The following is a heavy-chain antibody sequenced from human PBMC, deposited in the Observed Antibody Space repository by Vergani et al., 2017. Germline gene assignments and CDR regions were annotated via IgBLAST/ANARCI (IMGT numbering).Heavy chain of an antibody. D-gene: IGHD7-27*01. CDR3: ARAGTGGDFDDAFDI. CDR1: GGSISSGDHC. V-gene: IGHV4-31*11. CDR2: IFYSGTT. Sequence: QVQLQESGPGVVKPSQTLSLTCAVSGGSISSGDHCWTWIRQRPGKGLEWIGYIFYSGTTYDNPSLRSRLTISVDTSQNQFSLKLRSVTAADTAVYYCARAGTGGDFDDAFDIWGQGTMVTVSS. J-gene: IGHJ3*02.